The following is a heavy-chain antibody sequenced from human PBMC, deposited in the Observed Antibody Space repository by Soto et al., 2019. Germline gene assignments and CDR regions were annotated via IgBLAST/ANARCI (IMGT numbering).Heavy chain of an antibody. Sequence: SVKVSCKASGFTFTSSAVQWVRQARGQRLEWIGWIVVGSGNTNYAQKFQERVTITRDMSTSTAYMELSSLRSEDTAVYYCAAQSLYYYDSSGSQYYFDYWGQGTLVTVPS. CDR2: IVVGSGNT. CDR3: AAQSLYYYDSSGSQYYFDY. J-gene: IGHJ4*02. V-gene: IGHV1-58*01. D-gene: IGHD3-22*01. CDR1: GFTFTSSA.